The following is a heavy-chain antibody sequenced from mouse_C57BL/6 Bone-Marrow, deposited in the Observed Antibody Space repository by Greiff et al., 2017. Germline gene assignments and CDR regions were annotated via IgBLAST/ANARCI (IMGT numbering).Heavy chain of an antibody. V-gene: IGHV5-12*01. CDR3: ARHYGSSYGYAMDY. Sequence: EVMLVESGGGLVQPGGSLKLSCAASGFTFSDYYMYWVRQTPEKRLEWVAYISNGGGSTYYPDTVKGRFTISRDNAKNTLYLQMSRLKSEDTAMYYCARHYGSSYGYAMDYWGQGTSVTVSS. CDR2: ISNGGGST. CDR1: GFTFSDYY. J-gene: IGHJ4*01. D-gene: IGHD1-1*01.